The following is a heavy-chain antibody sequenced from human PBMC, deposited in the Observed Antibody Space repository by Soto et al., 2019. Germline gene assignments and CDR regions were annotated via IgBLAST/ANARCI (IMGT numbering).Heavy chain of an antibody. V-gene: IGHV1-18*01. J-gene: IGHJ3*02. CDR1: GYTFTSYG. CDR2: ISAYNGNT. CDR3: ARGRGTYYYDSSGYYGAAFDI. Sequence: GASVKVSCKASGYTFTSYGISWVRQAPGQGLEWMGWISAYNGNTNYAQKLQGRVTMTTDTSTSTAYMELRSLRSDDTAVYYCARGRGTYYYDSSGYYGAAFDIWGQGTMVTVSS. D-gene: IGHD3-22*01.